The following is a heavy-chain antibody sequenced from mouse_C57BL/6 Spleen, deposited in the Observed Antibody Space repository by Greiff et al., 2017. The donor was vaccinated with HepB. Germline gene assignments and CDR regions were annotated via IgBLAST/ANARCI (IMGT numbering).Heavy chain of an antibody. J-gene: IGHJ4*01. D-gene: IGHD2-10*02. CDR2: ISSGSSTI. CDR1: GFTFSDYG. Sequence: EVKVVESGGGLVKPGGSLKLSCAASGFTFSDYGMHWVRQAPEKGLEWVAYISSGSSTIYYADTVKGRFTISRDNAKNTLFLQMTSLRSEDTAMYYCARRYGAYAMDYWGQGTSVTVSS. V-gene: IGHV5-17*01. CDR3: ARRYGAYAMDY.